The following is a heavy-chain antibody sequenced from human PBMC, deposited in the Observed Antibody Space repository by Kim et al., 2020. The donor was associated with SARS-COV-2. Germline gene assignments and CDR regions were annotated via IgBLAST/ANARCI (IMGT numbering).Heavy chain of an antibody. D-gene: IGHD3-16*02. J-gene: IGHJ3*02. V-gene: IGHV4-59*01. CDR2: IYDSGRT. CDR3: ARDSYDYAWGSYRSGAFEI. Sequence: SETLSLTCTVSGGSISNYYWSWIRQPPGKGLEWIGYIYDSGRTDYNPSLKSRVIISIDTSKNQFSLKLSSATAADTARYYCARDSYDYAWGSYRSGAFEIWGQGTMVTVSS. CDR1: GGSISNYY.